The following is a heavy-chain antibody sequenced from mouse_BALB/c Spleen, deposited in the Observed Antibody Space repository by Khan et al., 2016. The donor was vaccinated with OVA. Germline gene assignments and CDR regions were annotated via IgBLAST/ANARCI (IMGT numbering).Heavy chain of an antibody. Sequence: EVQLQESGPSLVKPSQTLSLTCSFTGDSIPSGYWNWIRKFPCNKLEYMGYISYSGSTYSIPSLKRLLSITRDTSTNQHYLQLNPMTTDDSPTYHRAGTSYYGNCYFDYWRQGTTLSVSS. J-gene: IGHJ2*01. CDR2: ISYSGST. CDR3: AGTSYYGNCYFDY. CDR1: GDSIPSGY. D-gene: IGHD2-10*01. V-gene: IGHV3-8*02.